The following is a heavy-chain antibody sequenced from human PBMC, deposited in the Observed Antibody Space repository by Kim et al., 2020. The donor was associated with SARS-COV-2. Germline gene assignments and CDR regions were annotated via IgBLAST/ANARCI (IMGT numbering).Heavy chain of an antibody. V-gene: IGHV3-21*01. Sequence: GGSLRLSCAASGFTFSSYSMNWVRQAPGKGLEWVSSISSSSSYIYYADSVKGRFTISRDNAKNSLYLQMNSLRAEDTAVYYCARDVGYGDYDLDDAFDIWGQGTMVTVSS. J-gene: IGHJ3*02. CDR3: ARDVGYGDYDLDDAFDI. CDR1: GFTFSSYS. CDR2: ISSSSSYI. D-gene: IGHD4-17*01.